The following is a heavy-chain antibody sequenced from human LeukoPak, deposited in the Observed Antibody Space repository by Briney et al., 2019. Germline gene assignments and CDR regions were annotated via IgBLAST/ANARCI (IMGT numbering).Heavy chain of an antibody. J-gene: IGHJ4*02. CDR3: ARHGGLGWTSDY. V-gene: IGHV4-39*01. D-gene: IGHD3-16*01. Sequence: PSETLSLTCTVSGASINSSTTYWGWIRQSPGKGLVWIGSMYHRGHTFYNPSLKSRVTISVDTSKNQFSLTLISVTAADTAVYYCARHGGLGWTSDYWGQGMLVTVSS. CDR2: MYHRGHT. CDR1: GASINSSTTY.